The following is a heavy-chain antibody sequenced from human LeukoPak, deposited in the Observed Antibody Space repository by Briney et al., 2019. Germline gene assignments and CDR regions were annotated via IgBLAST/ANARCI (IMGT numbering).Heavy chain of an antibody. CDR2: TYYRSKWYN. Sequence: SQTLSLTCAISGDSVSSNSAAWSWLRQSPSRGLEWLGRTYYRSKWYNEYAPSVKSRIIINPDTSKNQFSLQLNPVTPEDTAVYYCAKLGDSSTWGQGTLVTVSS. J-gene: IGHJ5*02. D-gene: IGHD6-19*01. CDR3: AKLGDSST. CDR1: GDSVSSNSAA. V-gene: IGHV6-1*01.